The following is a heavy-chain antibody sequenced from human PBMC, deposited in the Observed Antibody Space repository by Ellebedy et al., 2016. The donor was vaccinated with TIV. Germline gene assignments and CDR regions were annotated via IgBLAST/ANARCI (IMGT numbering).Heavy chain of an antibody. CDR3: ARDSGNYYYYYGMDV. J-gene: IGHJ6*02. CDR1: GGSISSYY. CDR2: IYYSGST. D-gene: IGHD1-26*01. V-gene: IGHV4-59*01. Sequence: MPSETLSLTCTVSGGSISSYYWSWIRQPPGKGLEWSGYIYYSGSTNYDPSLKSRVTISVDTSKNQFSLKLSSVTAADTAVYYCARDSGNYYYYYGMDVWGQGTTVTVSS.